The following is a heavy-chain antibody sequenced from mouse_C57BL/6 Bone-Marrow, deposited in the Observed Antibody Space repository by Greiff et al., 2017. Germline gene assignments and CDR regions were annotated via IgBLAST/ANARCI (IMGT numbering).Heavy chain of an antibody. Sequence: EVMLVESGPGLAKPSQTLSLTCSVTGYSITSDYWNWIRKFPGNKLEYMGYISYSGSTYYNPSLNSRISITRDTSKNQSYLQLNSVTTEDTATYYCARYYYGSSYFDYWGQGTTLTVSS. CDR2: ISYSGST. D-gene: IGHD1-1*01. CDR3: ARYYYGSSYFDY. CDR1: GYSITSDY. V-gene: IGHV3-8*01. J-gene: IGHJ2*01.